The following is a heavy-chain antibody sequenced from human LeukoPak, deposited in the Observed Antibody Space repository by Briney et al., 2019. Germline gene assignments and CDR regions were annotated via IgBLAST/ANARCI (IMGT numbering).Heavy chain of an antibody. CDR3: AKRHCSSTHCYAFDY. Sequence: GGSLRLSCATSGFTYSSCVMAWVRQAPGKGLEWVSSISGSGGSTYYADSVKGRFTISRDNSMNTLYLQMNSLTAEDTAVYYCAKRHCSSTHCYAFDYWGQVTLVTVSS. J-gene: IGHJ4*02. D-gene: IGHD2-2*01. CDR1: GFTYSSCV. V-gene: IGHV3-23*01. CDR2: ISGSGGST.